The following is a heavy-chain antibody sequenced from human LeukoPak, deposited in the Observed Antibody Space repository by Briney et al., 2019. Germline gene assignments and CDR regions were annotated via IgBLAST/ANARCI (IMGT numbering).Heavy chain of an antibody. J-gene: IGHJ6*04. CDR2: IIPIFGTA. CDR1: GGTFSSYA. CDR3: ARELAYSSSWYSGAYYYYYGMDV. V-gene: IGHV1-69*06. Sequence: SVKVSCKASGGTFSSYAISWVRQAPGQGLEWMGGIIPIFGTANYAQKFQGRVTITADKSTSTAYMELSSLRSEDMAVYYCARELAYSSSWYSGAYYYYYGMDVWGKGTTATVSS. D-gene: IGHD6-13*01.